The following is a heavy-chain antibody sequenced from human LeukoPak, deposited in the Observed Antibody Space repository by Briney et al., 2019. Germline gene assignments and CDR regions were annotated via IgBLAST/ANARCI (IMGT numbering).Heavy chain of an antibody. CDR3: ARDSNSGGYFENPNFDY. D-gene: IGHD3-9*01. CDR1: GYTFTSYG. Sequence: ASVKVSCKASGYTFTSYGISWVRQAPGQGLEWMGWISAYNGNTNYAQKLQGRVTMTTDTSTSTAYMELRSLRSDDTAVYYCARDSNSGGYFENPNFDYWGQGTLVTVSS. V-gene: IGHV1-18*01. CDR2: ISAYNGNT. J-gene: IGHJ4*02.